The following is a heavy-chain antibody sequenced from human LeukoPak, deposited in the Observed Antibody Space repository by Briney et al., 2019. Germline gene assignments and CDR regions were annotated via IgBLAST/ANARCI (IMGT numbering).Heavy chain of an antibody. D-gene: IGHD5-18*01. CDR3: AKDPVRRGYSYGNFDY. CDR1: GLTFNNYA. J-gene: IGHJ4*02. CDR2: IRYDGSNT. Sequence: GGSLRLSCAASGLTFNNYAMHWVRQAPGQGLEWVAFIRYDGSNTYYADSVKGRFTISRDNSKNTLYLQMNSLRPEDTAVYYCAKDPVRRGYSYGNFDYWGQGTLVTVSS. V-gene: IGHV3-30*02.